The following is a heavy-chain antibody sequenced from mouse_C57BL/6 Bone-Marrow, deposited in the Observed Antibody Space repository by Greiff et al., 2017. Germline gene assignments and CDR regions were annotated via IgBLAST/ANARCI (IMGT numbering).Heavy chain of an antibody. CDR2: IYPGSGST. J-gene: IGHJ1*03. CDR3: ARPYYSNYWYFDV. Sequence: QVQLQQPGAELVKPGASVKMSCKASGYTFTSYWITWVKQRPGQGLEWIGDIYPGSGSTNYNEKLKSKATLTVDTSSSPSYMQLSILTSEDSAVYYCARPYYSNYWYFDVWGTGTTVTVSS. V-gene: IGHV1-55*01. D-gene: IGHD2-5*01. CDR1: GYTFTSYW.